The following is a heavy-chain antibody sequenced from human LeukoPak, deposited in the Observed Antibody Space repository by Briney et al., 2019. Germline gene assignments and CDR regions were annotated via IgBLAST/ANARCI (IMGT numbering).Heavy chain of an antibody. CDR1: GFTFSSYW. CDR3: ARDFGYDYVWGSYDY. J-gene: IGHJ4*02. Sequence: PGGSLRLSCAAPGFTFSSYWMHWVRQAPGKGLVWVSRINSDGSSTSYADSVKGRFTISRDNAKNTLYLQMNSLRAEDTAVYYCARDFGYDYVWGSYDYWGQGTLVTVSS. V-gene: IGHV3-74*01. CDR2: INSDGSST. D-gene: IGHD3-16*01.